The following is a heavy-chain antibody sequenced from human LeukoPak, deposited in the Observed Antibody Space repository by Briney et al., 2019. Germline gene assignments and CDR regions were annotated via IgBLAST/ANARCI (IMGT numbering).Heavy chain of an antibody. CDR1: GGSFSGYY. V-gene: IGHV4-34*01. Sequence: MSSETLSLTCAVYGGSFSGYYWSWIRQPPGKGLEWIGEINHSGSTNYNPSLKSRVTISVDTSKNQFSLKLSSVTAADTAVYYCASTNYYDSSGYYHNWFDPWGQGTLVTVSS. D-gene: IGHD3-22*01. CDR3: ASTNYYDSSGYYHNWFDP. J-gene: IGHJ5*02. CDR2: INHSGST.